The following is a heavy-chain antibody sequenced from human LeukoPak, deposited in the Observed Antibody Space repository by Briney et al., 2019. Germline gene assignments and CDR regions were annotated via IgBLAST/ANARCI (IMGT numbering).Heavy chain of an antibody. J-gene: IGHJ4*02. CDR2: INPNSGDT. V-gene: IGHV1-2*02. D-gene: IGHD6-19*01. CDR3: AIASDWYYFDH. CDR1: VYSFTGYY. Sequence: EASVKVSCKAFVYSFTGYYIHWVRQAPGQGLEWMGWINPNSGDTNYAQKFQGRVTMTRDTSISTAYMELSRLKSDDTAVYYCAIASDWYYFDHWGQGTLVTVSS.